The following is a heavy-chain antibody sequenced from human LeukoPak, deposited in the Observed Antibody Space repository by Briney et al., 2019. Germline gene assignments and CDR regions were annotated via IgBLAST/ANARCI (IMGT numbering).Heavy chain of an antibody. Sequence: ASVKVSCKVSGYTLTELSMHWVRQAPGKGLDWMGGFDPEDGETIYAQKFQGRVTMTEDTSTDTAYMELSSLRSEDTAVYYCATGCSSTSCSFDYWGQGTLVTVSS. J-gene: IGHJ4*02. D-gene: IGHD2-2*01. CDR2: FDPEDGET. CDR1: GYTLTELS. V-gene: IGHV1-24*01. CDR3: ATGCSSTSCSFDY.